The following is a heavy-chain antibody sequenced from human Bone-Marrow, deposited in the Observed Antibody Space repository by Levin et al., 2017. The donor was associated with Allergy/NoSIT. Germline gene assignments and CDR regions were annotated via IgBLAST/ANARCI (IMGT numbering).Heavy chain of an antibody. J-gene: IGHJ4*02. V-gene: IGHV3-33*01. D-gene: IGHD6-6*01. Sequence: PGGSLRLSCAASGFTFSSYGMHWVRQAPGKGLEWVAVIWYDGSNKYYADSVKGRFTISRDNSKNTLYLQMNSLRAEDTAVYYCARSRYSSSSFREIFDYWGQGTLVTVSS. CDR1: GFTFSSYG. CDR3: ARSRYSSSSFREIFDY. CDR2: IWYDGSNK.